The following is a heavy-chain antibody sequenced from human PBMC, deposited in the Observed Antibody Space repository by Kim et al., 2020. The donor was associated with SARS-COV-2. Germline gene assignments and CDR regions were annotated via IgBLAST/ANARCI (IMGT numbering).Heavy chain of an antibody. Sequence: GGSLRLSCAASGFNFRDFVMSWVLQAPGMGLECVSDLSGSGDRRYHADAVKGRFTISRDNFQNKLYLQMSSLRTEDTAVYYCARDDGGVRTTSFSHWGQGALVTVSS. CDR1: GFNFRDFV. J-gene: IGHJ4*02. CDR2: LSGSGDRR. CDR3: ARDDGGVRTTSFSH. V-gene: IGHV3-23*01. D-gene: IGHD1-7*01.